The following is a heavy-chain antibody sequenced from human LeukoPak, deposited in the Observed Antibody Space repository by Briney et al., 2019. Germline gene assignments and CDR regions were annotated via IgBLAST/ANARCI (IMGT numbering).Heavy chain of an antibody. Sequence: GGSLRLSCVASGFTFISWVTWVHLAPGKGLEWAANIDKHGNKKYYVDSVKGRFAISRDYASNSVFLQMDSLRAEDTSVYYCARDAGWGYYDLWGQGTPVTVSS. CDR1: GFTFISW. CDR2: IDKHGNKK. D-gene: IGHD1-26*01. CDR3: ARDAGWGYYDL. J-gene: IGHJ4*02. V-gene: IGHV3-7*01.